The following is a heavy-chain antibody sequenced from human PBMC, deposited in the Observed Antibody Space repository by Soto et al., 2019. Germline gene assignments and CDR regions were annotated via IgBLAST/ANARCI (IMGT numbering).Heavy chain of an antibody. CDR3: ARLTSYYDTSGYEGGFDP. J-gene: IGHJ5*02. CDR2: IYYSGST. D-gene: IGHD3-22*01. Sequence: QVQLQESGPGLVEPSQTLSLGCTVSGDSIRSDGSYWSWIRQHPGKGLEWIGYIYYSGSTYNNPSLKSRVTISADTSKNQFSLNLRSVTAADTAVYFCARLTSYYDTSGYEGGFDPWGQGTLVTVSS. CDR1: GDSIRSDGSY. V-gene: IGHV4-31*03.